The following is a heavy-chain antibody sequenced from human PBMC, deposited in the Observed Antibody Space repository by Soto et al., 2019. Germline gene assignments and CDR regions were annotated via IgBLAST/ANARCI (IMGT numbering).Heavy chain of an antibody. CDR3: AGQTFTIAAASFGRSNWFDP. D-gene: IGHD6-25*01. J-gene: IGHJ5*02. Sequence: NPPQTRSLTCPLAAPLTNTASPDCGWLLHPPGKGLEWTASALYRRRSYSPPSLKSRVTISVDTSKNQFSLSLTSVTASDTAVYFCAGQTFTIAAASFGRSNWFDPWAPGTLVTVSS. CDR2: ALYRRRS. V-gene: IGHV4-39*01. CDR1: APLTNTASPD.